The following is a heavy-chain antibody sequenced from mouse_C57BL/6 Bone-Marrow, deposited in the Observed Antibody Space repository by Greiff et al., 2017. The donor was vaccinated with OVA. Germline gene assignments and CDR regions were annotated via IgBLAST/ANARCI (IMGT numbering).Heavy chain of an antibody. CDR3: ARGTYYYGSSYAMDY. D-gene: IGHD1-1*01. V-gene: IGHV1-12*01. Sequence: QVQLKESGAELVRPGASVKMSCKASGYTFTSYNMHWVKQTPRQGLEWIGAIYPGNGDTSYNQKFKGKATLTVDKSSSTAYMQLSSLTSEDSAVYFCARGTYYYGSSYAMDYWGQGTSVTVSS. CDR1: GYTFTSYN. J-gene: IGHJ4*01. CDR2: IYPGNGDT.